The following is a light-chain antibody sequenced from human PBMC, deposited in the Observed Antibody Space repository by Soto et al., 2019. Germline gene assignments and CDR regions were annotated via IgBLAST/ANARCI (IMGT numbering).Light chain of an antibody. J-gene: IGLJ1*01. CDR2: EVS. CDR1: SSDVGSYNR. V-gene: IGLV2-18*02. CDR3: SSFTSSSTYV. Sequence: QFVLTQPPSLSGSPGQSVAISCTGTSSDVGSYNRVAWYQQPPGTAPKLMIYEVSNRPSGVPDRFSGSKSGNTASLTISGLQAEDEADYCSSFTSSSTYVFGTGTKVTVL.